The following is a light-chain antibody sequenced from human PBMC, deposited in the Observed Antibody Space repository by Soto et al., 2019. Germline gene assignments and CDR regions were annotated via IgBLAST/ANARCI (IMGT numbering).Light chain of an antibody. CDR3: QQYYSTLGT. V-gene: IGKV4-1*01. Sequence: DIVMTQSPDSLAVSLGERATINCKSSQSVLYSSNNKNYLAWYQQKPGQPPKLLIYWASTRESGVPDRFSGSGSGTDFALTISSLQAEDVAVYYCQQYYSTLGTFCQGTKVEIK. CDR1: QSVLYSSNNKNY. J-gene: IGKJ1*01. CDR2: WAS.